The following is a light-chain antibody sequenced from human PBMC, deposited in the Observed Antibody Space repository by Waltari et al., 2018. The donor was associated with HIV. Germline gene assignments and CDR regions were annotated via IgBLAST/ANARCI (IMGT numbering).Light chain of an antibody. CDR2: AAH. Sequence: SYELTQSPSVSVSPGQTARIACSGDALSKHFVYWYRQKPGRAPVSGILAAHKRSGGIPARLSGSTSGTNATLTIDGVQAEDEGVFYCQSADPSGTVVFGGGT. V-gene: IGLV3-25*03. J-gene: IGLJ3*02. CDR1: ALSKHF. CDR3: QSADPSGTVV.